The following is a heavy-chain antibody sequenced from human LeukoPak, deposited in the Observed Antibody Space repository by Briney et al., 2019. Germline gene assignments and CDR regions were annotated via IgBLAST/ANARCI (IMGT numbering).Heavy chain of an antibody. D-gene: IGHD6-13*01. CDR3: ARDAGESIAAAGRLYYYYYGMDV. V-gene: IGHV1-2*06. CDR2: INSNSGGT. J-gene: IGHJ6*02. CDR1: GYIFTGYY. Sequence: ASVKVSCKASGYIFTGYYIYWVRQAPGQGLEWMGRINSNSGGTKYAQKFQGRVTMTRDTSISTAYMDLSRLRSDDTAVYYCARDAGESIAAAGRLYYYYYGMDVWGQGTTVTVSS.